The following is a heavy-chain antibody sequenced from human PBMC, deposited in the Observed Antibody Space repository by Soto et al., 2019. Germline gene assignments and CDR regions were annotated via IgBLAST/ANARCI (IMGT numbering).Heavy chain of an antibody. CDR2: IYHTGNT. CDR1: GYSISGGYY. D-gene: IGHD2-2*01. V-gene: IGHV4-38-2*01. CDR3: ALIKDCSRTDCYLASFDP. J-gene: IGHJ5*02. Sequence: PSETLSLTCAVSGYSISGGYYGGWIRQPPGKGLEWIGSIYHTGNTYYSPSLESRLTISKDTSRSQVVLTMTNMDPVDSATYYCALIKDCSRTDCYLASFDPWGQGTLVTVSS.